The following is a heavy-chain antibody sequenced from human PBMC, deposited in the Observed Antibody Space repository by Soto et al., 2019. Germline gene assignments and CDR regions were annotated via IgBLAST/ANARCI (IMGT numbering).Heavy chain of an antibody. J-gene: IGHJ5*02. CDR2: ITESGCAP. CDR3: AKFPAKSFRVGVDP. V-gene: IGHV3-23*01. CDR1: GFTFCRYI. D-gene: IGHD1-26*01. Sequence: GGSLRLSCASSGFTFCRYILSWVRQAPEKGIEWVSAITESGCAPYYVVSMKGRFTISRDNPESTLYLQRNRVITETTAGHYCAKFPAKSFRVGVDPSVPGTLVTVSS.